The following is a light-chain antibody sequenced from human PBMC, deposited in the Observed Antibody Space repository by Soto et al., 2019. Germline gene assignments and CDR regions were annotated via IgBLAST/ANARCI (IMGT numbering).Light chain of an antibody. CDR3: CSYAGSYTYV. CDR2: DVS. J-gene: IGLJ1*01. Sequence: QSALTQPRSVSGPPGQSVTISCTGTSSDIGGYNYVSWYQQHPGKAPKLMIYDVSKRPSGVPDRFSGSKSGNTASLTISGLQAEDEADYYCCSYAGSYTYVFGTGIKVNVL. CDR1: SSDIGGYNY. V-gene: IGLV2-11*01.